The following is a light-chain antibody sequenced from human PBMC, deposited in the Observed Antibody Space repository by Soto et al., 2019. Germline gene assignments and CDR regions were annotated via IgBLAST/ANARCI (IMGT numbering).Light chain of an antibody. CDR3: LQGSHWPRT. V-gene: IGKV2-30*01. J-gene: IGKJ1*01. CDR2: KVS. Sequence: DVVMTQSPLSLPVTLGQPASISCRSSQSLVYSDGNTYLTWFQQRPGQSPRRLIYKVSNRDSGVPDRFSGSGSGTDFTLKISRVEAEDVGVYYWLQGSHWPRTFGQGTKVEIK. CDR1: QSLVYSDGNTY.